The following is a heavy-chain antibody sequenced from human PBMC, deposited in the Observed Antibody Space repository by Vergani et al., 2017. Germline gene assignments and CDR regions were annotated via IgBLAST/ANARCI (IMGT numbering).Heavy chain of an antibody. V-gene: IGHV1-2*02. J-gene: IGHJ6*02. Sequence: QVQLVQSGAEVKKPGASVKVSCKASGYTFTGYYMHWVRQAPGQGLEWMGWINPNSGGTNYAQKFQGRVTMTRDTSISTAYMELSRLRSDDPAVYYCARSDTYITMVRGVIIPYYYYGMDVWGQGTTVTVSS. CDR3: ARSDTYITMVRGVIIPYYYYGMDV. D-gene: IGHD3-10*01. CDR2: INPNSGGT. CDR1: GYTFTGYY.